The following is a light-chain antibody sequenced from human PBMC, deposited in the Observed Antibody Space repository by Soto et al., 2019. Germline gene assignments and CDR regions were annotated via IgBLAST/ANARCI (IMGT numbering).Light chain of an antibody. CDR2: GNS. CDR1: SSNIGAGYD. V-gene: IGLV1-40*01. J-gene: IGLJ2*01. CDR3: QSYDRSLSGSVV. Sequence: QSVLTQPPSVSGATGQRVTISCTGSSSNIGAGYDVHWYHKLPGTAPKLLIAGNSNRPSGVPDRFSGSKSGTSASLAITGLQAEDAADYYGQSYDRSLSGSVVFGGGTQLTVL.